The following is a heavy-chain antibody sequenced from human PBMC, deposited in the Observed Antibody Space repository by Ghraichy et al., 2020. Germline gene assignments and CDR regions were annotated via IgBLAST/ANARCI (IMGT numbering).Heavy chain of an antibody. CDR2: ISYDGNNN. J-gene: IGHJ4*02. CDR1: GFTFSSFA. V-gene: IGHV3-30*04. Sequence: GGSLRLSCVVSGFTFSSFAMHWVRQTPGKGLEWVAMISYDGNNNNYAASVKGRFTISRDNSKNMVYLQMNSLRLDDAAIYYCARGSVEFEYWGQGTLVTVSS. CDR3: ARGSVEFEY.